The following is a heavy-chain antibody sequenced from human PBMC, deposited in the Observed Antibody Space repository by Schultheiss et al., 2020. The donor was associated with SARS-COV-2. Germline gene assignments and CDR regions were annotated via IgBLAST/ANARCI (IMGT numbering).Heavy chain of an antibody. J-gene: IGHJ4*02. D-gene: IGHD2-8*02. CDR2: IYTSGST. CDR1: GGSISSYY. CDR3: ARVYVVYGPAPPDY. Sequence: SETLSLTCTVSGGSISSYYWSWIRQPAGKGLEWIGRIYTSGSTNYNPSLKSRVTMSVDTSKNQFSLKLSSVTAADTAVYYCARVYVVYGPAPPDYWGQGTLVTVSS. V-gene: IGHV4-4*07.